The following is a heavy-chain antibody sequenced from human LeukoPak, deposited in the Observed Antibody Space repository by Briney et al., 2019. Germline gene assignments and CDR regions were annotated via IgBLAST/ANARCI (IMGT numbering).Heavy chain of an antibody. J-gene: IGHJ4*02. D-gene: IGHD6-13*01. CDR3: ARDSQAVGTDFDY. Sequence: PGGSLRLSCEASGFTFNNYAMHWVRQAPGKGLEWVAVIFSYGTDKYYADSVKGRFTLSRDNSKNTLFLEMNNLRTEDTAVYYCARDSQAVGTDFDYWGQGTLVTVSS. CDR2: IFSYGTDK. CDR1: GFTFNNYA. V-gene: IGHV3-30*04.